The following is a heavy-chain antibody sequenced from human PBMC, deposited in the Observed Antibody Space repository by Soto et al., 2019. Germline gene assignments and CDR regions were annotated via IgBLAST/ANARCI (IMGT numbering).Heavy chain of an antibody. CDR1: GYTFTSYD. CDR3: ARSGYSSGWYYYYYYMDV. CDR2: MNPNSGNT. D-gene: IGHD6-19*01. V-gene: IGHV1-8*01. J-gene: IGHJ6*03. Sequence: ASVKVSCKASGYTFTSYDINWVRQATGQGLEWMGWMNPNSGNTGYAQKFQCRVTMTRNTSISTAYMELSSLRSEDTAVYYCARSGYSSGWYYYYYYMDVWGKGTTVTVSS.